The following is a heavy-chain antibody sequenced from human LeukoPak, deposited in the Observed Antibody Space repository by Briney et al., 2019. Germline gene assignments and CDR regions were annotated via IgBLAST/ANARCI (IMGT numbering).Heavy chain of an antibody. J-gene: IGHJ4*02. Sequence: GGSLRLSCAASGFTFSDYYMSWFRQAPGKGLEWVSYISCSGSTIYYADSVKGRFTISRDNAKNSLYLQMNSLRAEDTAVYYCARDFPPAVTYRKVGYFDYWGQGTLVTVSS. CDR3: ARDFPPAVTYRKVGYFDY. CDR1: GFTFSDYY. CDR2: ISCSGSTI. V-gene: IGHV3-11*01. D-gene: IGHD4-17*01.